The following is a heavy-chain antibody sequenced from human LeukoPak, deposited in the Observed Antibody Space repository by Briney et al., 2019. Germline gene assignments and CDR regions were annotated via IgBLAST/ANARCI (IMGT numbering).Heavy chain of an antibody. CDR3: ARMKGYSYSDY. V-gene: IGHV1-69*13. Sequence: SVKVSCKASGGTFSKYTISWVRQRPGQGLEWMGGITPLFGTANYAQKFQGRVTITADESASTAYMELSSLRSEDTAVYYCARMKGYSYSDYWGQGTLVTVSS. CDR1: GGTFSKYT. D-gene: IGHD1-26*01. CDR2: ITPLFGTA. J-gene: IGHJ4*02.